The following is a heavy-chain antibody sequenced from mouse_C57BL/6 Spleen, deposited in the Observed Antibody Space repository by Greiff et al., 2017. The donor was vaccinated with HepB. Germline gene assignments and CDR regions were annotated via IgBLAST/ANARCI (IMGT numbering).Heavy chain of an antibody. Sequence: VHLEESGPELVKPGASVKISCKASGYSFTGYYMNWVKQSPEKGLEWIGEIYPSNGGTTYNQKFKAKATLTVDKSSSTAYMQLKSLASEDSAVYYCARWTGRDYFDYWGQGTTVAVSS. V-gene: IGHV1-42*01. J-gene: IGHJ2*01. CDR2: IYPSNGGT. CDR1: GYSFTGYY. CDR3: ARWTGRDYFDY.